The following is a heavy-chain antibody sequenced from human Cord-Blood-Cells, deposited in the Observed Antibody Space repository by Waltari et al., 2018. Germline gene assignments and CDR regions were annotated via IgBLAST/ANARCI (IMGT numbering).Heavy chain of an antibody. CDR1: GCSISSSSSY. D-gene: IGHD7-27*01. CDR2: IYYSGST. J-gene: IGHJ3*02. CDR3: ARRLTGAFDI. V-gene: IGHV4-39*01. Sequence: QLQLQESGPGLVKPSETLSLTCTVSGCSISSSSSYWGWIRQPPGKGLEWIGSIYYSGSTYYNPSLKSRVTISVDTSKNQFSLKLSSVTAADTAVYYCARRLTGAFDIWGQGTMVTVSS.